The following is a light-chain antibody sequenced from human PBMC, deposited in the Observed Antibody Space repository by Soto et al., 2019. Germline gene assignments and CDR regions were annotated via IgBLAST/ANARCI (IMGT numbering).Light chain of an antibody. CDR2: DVT. V-gene: IGLV2-14*01. CDR1: SSDIGGYNY. Sequence: QSVLTQPASVSGSPGQPITISCTGTSSDIGGYNYVSWYQQQPGKAPKLLIYDVTYRPSWVSNRFSGSKSGNTASLTISGLQAEDEADYYCSSYTGSIILVFGTGTKVTVL. CDR3: SSYTGSIILV. J-gene: IGLJ1*01.